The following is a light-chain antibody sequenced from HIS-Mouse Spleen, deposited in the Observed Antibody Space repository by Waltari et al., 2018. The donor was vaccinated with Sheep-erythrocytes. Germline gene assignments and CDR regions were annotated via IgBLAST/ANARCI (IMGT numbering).Light chain of an antibody. Sequence: QSALTQPASVSGSPGQSITISCTGTSSDVGSYNLVSWYQQHPGKAPKLMLYEGSKRPSGVSNRFPGSKSGNTASLTISGLQAEDEADYYCCSYAGSSTWVFGGGTKLTVL. CDR3: CSYAGSSTWV. CDR2: EGS. CDR1: SSDVGSYNL. J-gene: IGLJ3*02. V-gene: IGLV2-23*01.